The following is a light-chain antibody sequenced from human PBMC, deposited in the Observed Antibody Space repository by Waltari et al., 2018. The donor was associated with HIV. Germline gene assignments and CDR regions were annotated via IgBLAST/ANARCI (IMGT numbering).Light chain of an antibody. V-gene: IGLV1-44*01. CDR1: SSHIGINT. CDR2: RSD. CDR3: AAWDDSLNGDVV. Sequence: QSVLTQPPSASGTPGQRATISCSGSSSHIGINTVNWYQQLPGTAPKLLIYRSDQRPSGVPDRFSGSKSGTSASLAISGLQSEDEADYYCAAWDDSLNGDVVFGGGTKLTVL. J-gene: IGLJ2*01.